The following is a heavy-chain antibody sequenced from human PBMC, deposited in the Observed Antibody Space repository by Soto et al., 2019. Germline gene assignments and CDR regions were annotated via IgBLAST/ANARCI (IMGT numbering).Heavy chain of an antibody. CDR2: IYHSGAS. V-gene: IGHV4-38-2*01. Sequence: PSETLSLSCAVSGYSINSGYFWGWIRQPPGKGLEWIGSIYHSGASYYNPSLKSRATISLDTSKNQFSLKLSSVTAADTAIYYCARKGRTTNLPYYYYGLDVWGQGTTVTVSS. D-gene: IGHD1-1*01. CDR3: ARKGRTTNLPYYYYGLDV. J-gene: IGHJ6*02. CDR1: GYSINSGYF.